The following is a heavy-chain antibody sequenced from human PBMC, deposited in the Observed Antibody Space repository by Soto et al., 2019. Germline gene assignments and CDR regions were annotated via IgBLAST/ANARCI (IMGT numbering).Heavy chain of an antibody. Sequence: QVQLVESGGGVVQPGRSLRLSCAASGFTFSSYAMHWVRQAPGKGLEWVAVISYDGSNKYYADSVKGRFTISRDNSKNTLYLQMNSLRAEDTAVYYCARDKAVTYFDYWGQGTLVTVAS. CDR2: ISYDGSNK. J-gene: IGHJ4*02. CDR3: ARDKAVTYFDY. V-gene: IGHV3-30-3*01. D-gene: IGHD4-17*01. CDR1: GFTFSSYA.